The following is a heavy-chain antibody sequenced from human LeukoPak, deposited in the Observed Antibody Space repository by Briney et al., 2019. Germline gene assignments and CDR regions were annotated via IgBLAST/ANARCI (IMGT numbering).Heavy chain of an antibody. D-gene: IGHD3-22*01. Sequence: PGGSLRLSCAASGFTFSSYGMHWVRQAPGKGLEWVSAISGSGGSTYYADSVKGRFTISRDNSKNTLYLQMNSLRAEDTAVFYCAKDLSPFYDSGGYYSPFDYWGQGTLVTVSS. CDR2: ISGSGGST. CDR3: AKDLSPFYDSGGYYSPFDY. V-gene: IGHV3-23*01. CDR1: GFTFSSYG. J-gene: IGHJ4*02.